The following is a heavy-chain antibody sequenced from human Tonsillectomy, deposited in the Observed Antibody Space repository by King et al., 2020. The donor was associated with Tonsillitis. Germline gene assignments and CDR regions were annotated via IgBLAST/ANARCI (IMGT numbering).Heavy chain of an antibody. V-gene: IGHV4-4*02. CDR2: IYHSGST. CDR1: GVSISSSNW. J-gene: IGHJ3*02. D-gene: IGHD3-22*01. Sequence: VQLQESGPGLVKPSGTLSLTCAVSGVSISSSNWWSWVRQPPGKGLEWIGEIYHSGSTNYNPSLKSRVIISVDKSKTQFSLKLSSVTAADTAVYYCARRPYYYDGSGRDGDAFDIWGQGTMVTVSS. CDR3: ARRPYYYDGSGRDGDAFDI.